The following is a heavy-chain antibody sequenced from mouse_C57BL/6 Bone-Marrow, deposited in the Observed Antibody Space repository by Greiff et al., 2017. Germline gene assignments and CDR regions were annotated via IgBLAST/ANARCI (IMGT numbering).Heavy chain of an antibody. Sequence: EVQLQQSGPGLVKPSQSLSLSCSVTGYSITSGYYWNWIRQFPGNKLEWLGYISYDGSNNYNPSLKNQISITRDTSENQFFLKLNSVTTEDTATYYCARGDYYFDYWGQGTTLTVSS. CDR1: GYSITSGYY. CDR3: ARGDYYFDY. V-gene: IGHV3-6*01. J-gene: IGHJ2*01. CDR2: ISYDGSN.